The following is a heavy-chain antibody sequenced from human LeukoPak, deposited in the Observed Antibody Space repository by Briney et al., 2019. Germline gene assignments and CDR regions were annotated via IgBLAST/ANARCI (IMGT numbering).Heavy chain of an antibody. J-gene: IGHJ3*01. D-gene: IGHD2-21*01. CDR2: ISGSRGDT. CDR1: GFTFNNYA. Sequence: TGGSLRLSCVVSGFTFNNYAMSWVRQAPGEGLEWVSAISGSRGDTYYAASVQGRFTISRDNSRNTLYLQMNSLRAEDTALYYCAKDRRFPDDVLDLWGQGTLVTVSS. CDR3: AKDRRFPDDVLDL. V-gene: IGHV3-23*01.